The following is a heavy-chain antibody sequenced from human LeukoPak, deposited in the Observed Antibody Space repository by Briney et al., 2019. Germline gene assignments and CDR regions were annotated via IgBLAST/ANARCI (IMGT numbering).Heavy chain of an antibody. CDR2: ISSSSSYI. Sequence: PGGSLRLSCAASGFTFSSYSMNWVRQAPGKGLEWVSSISSSSSYIYYADSVKGRFTISRDNAKNSLYLQMNSLRAEDTAVYYCASAFDYYDSSGYYFSFDYWGQGTLVTVSS. CDR1: GFTFSSYS. J-gene: IGHJ4*02. D-gene: IGHD3-22*01. V-gene: IGHV3-21*01. CDR3: ASAFDYYDSSGYYFSFDY.